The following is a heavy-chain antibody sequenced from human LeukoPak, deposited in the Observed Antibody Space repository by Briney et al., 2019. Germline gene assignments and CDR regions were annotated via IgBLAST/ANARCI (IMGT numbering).Heavy chain of an antibody. J-gene: IGHJ4*02. CDR2: FTSSGGST. D-gene: IGHD3-10*01. CDR1: GFTFTNYA. Sequence: GGSLRLSCAASGFTFTNYAMSWVRQAPGKGLEWVSVFTSSGGSTYYADSVKGRFTISRDNSKNTLYLRMNSLRVEDTAVYYCAKDAVAPGSGGDYFDNWGQGTLVTVSS. CDR3: AKDAVAPGSGGDYFDN. V-gene: IGHV3-23*01.